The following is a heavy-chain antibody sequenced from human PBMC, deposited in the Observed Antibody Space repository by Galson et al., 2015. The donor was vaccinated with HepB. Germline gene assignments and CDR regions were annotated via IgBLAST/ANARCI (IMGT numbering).Heavy chain of an antibody. CDR1: GFTFSSNA. V-gene: IGHV3-30*04. D-gene: IGHD5/OR15-5a*01. J-gene: IGHJ3*02. CDR3: ARGHGVSTIKGHAVDI. CDR2: ILYDGSK. Sequence: SLRLSCAASGFTFSSNAMHWVRQAPGKGLEWVAVILYDGSKNYADSAKGRFTISRDSSKNMLFLQMKSLSAEDTAVYYCARGHGVSTIKGHAVDIWGQGTMVIVSS.